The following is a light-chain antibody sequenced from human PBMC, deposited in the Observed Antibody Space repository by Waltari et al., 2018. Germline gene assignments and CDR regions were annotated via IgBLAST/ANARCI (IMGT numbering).Light chain of an antibody. Sequence: EIVLTQSPGTLSLSPGERATLFCRASQSVSSSYLAWYQQKPGQAPRLRLYGASSRATGVPDRFSGSGSGTDFTLTISRLEPEDFAVYYCQQYGSSPGTFGPGTKVDIK. V-gene: IGKV3-20*01. CDR1: QSVSSSY. CDR3: QQYGSSPGT. CDR2: GAS. J-gene: IGKJ3*01.